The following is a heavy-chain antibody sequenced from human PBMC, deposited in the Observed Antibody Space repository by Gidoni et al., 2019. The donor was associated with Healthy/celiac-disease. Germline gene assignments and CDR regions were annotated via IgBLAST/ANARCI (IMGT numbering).Heavy chain of an antibody. Sequence: QVQLQESGPGLAQPSATLSLTCTVSGGSISSYYWSLIRQPPGTGLEWIGYIYYSGSTNYNPSLKSRVTISVDTSKNQFSLKLSSVTAADTAVYYCARGPGMDVWGQGTTVTVSS. CDR3: ARGPGMDV. CDR2: IYYSGST. V-gene: IGHV4-59*01. J-gene: IGHJ6*02. CDR1: GGSISSYY.